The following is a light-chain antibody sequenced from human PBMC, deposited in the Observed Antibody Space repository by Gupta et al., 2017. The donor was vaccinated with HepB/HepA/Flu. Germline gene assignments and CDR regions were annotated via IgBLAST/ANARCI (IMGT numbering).Light chain of an antibody. Sequence: QLMVTQSSSASASLGPSVKLTCTLSSGYSHYSIGWHQQQPGKAPRFLMKVESSGRYNKGSGIPDLFAGSSSGAARYLTISNLQSEDEADDYCETWDSNIRVFGGGTKLTVL. CDR3: ETWDSNIRV. CDR1: SGYSHYS. V-gene: IGLV4-60*03. J-gene: IGLJ2*01. CDR2: VESSGRY.